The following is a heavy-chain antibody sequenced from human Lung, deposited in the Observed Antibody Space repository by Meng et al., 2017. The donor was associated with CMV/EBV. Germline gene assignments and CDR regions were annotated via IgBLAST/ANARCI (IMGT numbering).Heavy chain of an antibody. CDR2: INPSGGST. V-gene: IGHV1-46*01. CDR1: GYTFTNYY. CDR3: ARVLGQLVSPYGMDV. Sequence: ASXXVSXKASGYTFTNYYMHWVRQAPGQGLEWMGVINPSGGSTTYAQKFQGRLTMTRDTSTSTVYTELSSLKSEDTAMYYCARVLGQLVSPYGMDVWGQGTTVTVSS. D-gene: IGHD6-13*01. J-gene: IGHJ6*02.